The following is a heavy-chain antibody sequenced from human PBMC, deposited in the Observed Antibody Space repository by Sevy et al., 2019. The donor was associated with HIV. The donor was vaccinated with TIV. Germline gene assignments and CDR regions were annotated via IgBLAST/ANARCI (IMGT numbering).Heavy chain of an antibody. V-gene: IGHV3-30*18. CDR2: ISYDGSNK. J-gene: IGHJ6*02. CDR1: GFTFSSYG. CDR3: AKDGGRDIAVYYYYYGMDV. D-gene: IGHD6-19*01. Sequence: GGTLRLSCAASGFTFSSYGMHWVRQAPGKGLEWVAVISYDGSNKYYADSVKGRFTISRDNSKNTLYLQMNSLRAEDTAVYYCAKDGGRDIAVYYYYYGMDVWGQGTTVTVSS.